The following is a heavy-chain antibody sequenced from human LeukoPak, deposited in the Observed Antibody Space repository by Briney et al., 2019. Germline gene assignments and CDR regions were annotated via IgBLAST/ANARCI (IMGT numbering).Heavy chain of an antibody. J-gene: IGHJ5*02. Sequence: ASVKVSCKASGYTFTSYDINWVRQATGQGLEWMGWMNPNSGNTGYAQKFQGRVTITRNTSISTAYMELSSLRSEDTAVYYCARGGEGYSGYVRPWVAWGQGTLVTVSS. V-gene: IGHV1-8*03. CDR3: ARGGEGYSGYVRPWVA. D-gene: IGHD5-12*01. CDR2: MNPNSGNT. CDR1: GYTFTSYD.